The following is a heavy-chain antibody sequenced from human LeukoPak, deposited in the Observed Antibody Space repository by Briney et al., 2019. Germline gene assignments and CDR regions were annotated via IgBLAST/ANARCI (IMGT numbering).Heavy chain of an antibody. J-gene: IGHJ1*01. D-gene: IGHD6-13*01. CDR3: AKRVAAPGTSYFQY. CDR1: GFSFSSEA. Sequence: GGSLRLSCAASGFSFSSEAMSWVRQAPVKGLEWVSGISGSGGSTAYADSVKGRFTISRDNSKNTLYLQMKSLRAEDTAVYYCAKRVAAPGTSYFQYWGQGTLVTVSS. CDR2: ISGSGGST. V-gene: IGHV3-23*01.